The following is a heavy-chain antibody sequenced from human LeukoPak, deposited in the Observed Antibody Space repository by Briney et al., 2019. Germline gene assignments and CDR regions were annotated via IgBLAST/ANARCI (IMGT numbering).Heavy chain of an antibody. V-gene: IGHV1-2*02. J-gene: IGHJ4*02. D-gene: IGHD6-19*01. CDR2: INPNSGGT. Sequence: GASVKVSCKASGYTVTGYYMHWVRQAPGQGREWMGWINPNSGGTNYAQKFQGRVTMTRDTSISTAYMELSRLRSDDTAVYYCASGSHSSGWYSAEENDYWGQGTLVTVSS. CDR3: ASGSHSSGWYSAEENDY. CDR1: GYTVTGYY.